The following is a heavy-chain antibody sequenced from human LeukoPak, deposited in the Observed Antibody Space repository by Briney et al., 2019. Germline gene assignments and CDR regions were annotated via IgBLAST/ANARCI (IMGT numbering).Heavy chain of an antibody. CDR3: AKDPAMGY. CDR1: GFTLSAYW. CDR2: ISYDGSNK. J-gene: IGHJ4*02. Sequence: PGGSLRLSCAASGFTLSAYWMHWVRQAPGKGLEWVAVISYDGSNKYYADSVKGRFTISRDNSKNTLYLQMNSLRAEDTAVYYCAKDPAMGYWGQGTLVTVSS. V-gene: IGHV3-30*18. D-gene: IGHD5-18*01.